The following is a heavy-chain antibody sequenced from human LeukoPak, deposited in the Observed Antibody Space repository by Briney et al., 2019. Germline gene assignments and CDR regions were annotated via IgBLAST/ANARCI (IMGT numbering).Heavy chain of an antibody. CDR1: GYTFTSYG. CDR2: ISAYNGNT. V-gene: IGHV1-18*01. Sequence: ASVKVSCKASGYTFTSYGISWVRLAPGQGLEWMGWISAYNGNTNYAQKLQGRVTMTTDTSTSTAYMELRSLRSDDTAVYYCARQVRAAMVPSASALGYWGQGTLVTVPS. D-gene: IGHD5-18*01. CDR3: ARQVRAAMVPSASALGY. J-gene: IGHJ4*02.